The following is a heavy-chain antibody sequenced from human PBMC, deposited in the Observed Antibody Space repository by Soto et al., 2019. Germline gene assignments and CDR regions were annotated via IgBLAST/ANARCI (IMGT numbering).Heavy chain of an antibody. D-gene: IGHD5-12*01. CDR1: GSTFSNYA. CDR2: ISYDGSRI. V-gene: IGHV3-30-3*01. J-gene: IGHJ4*02. CDR3: VRGMSLKNGYDFLVNY. Sequence: QVQLVESGGGVVQPGRSLRLSCKASGSTFSNYAMHWVRQSPGKGLEWVAVISYDGSRIYYVDSVKGRFTISRDNSKSSLYLQMNNVRPEDTALYYCVRGMSLKNGYDFLVNYWGQGTLVTVSS.